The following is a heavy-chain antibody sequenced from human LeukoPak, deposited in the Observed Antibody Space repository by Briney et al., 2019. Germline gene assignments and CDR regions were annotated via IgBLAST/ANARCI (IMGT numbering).Heavy chain of an antibody. CDR3: ARGLVRGVSDY. CDR1: GGSISSYY. J-gene: IGHJ4*02. V-gene: IGHV4-59*01. CDR2: IYYSGST. D-gene: IGHD3-10*01. Sequence: SETLSLTCTVSGGSISSYYWSWIRQPPGKGLEWIGYIYYSGSTNYNPSLKSRVTISVDTSKNQFSLKLSSVTAADTAVYYCARGLVRGVSDYWGQGTLVTVSS.